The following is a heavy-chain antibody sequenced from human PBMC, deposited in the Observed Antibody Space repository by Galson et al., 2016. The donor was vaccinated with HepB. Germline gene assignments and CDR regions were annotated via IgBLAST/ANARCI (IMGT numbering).Heavy chain of an antibody. Sequence: WWNRVRQPPGKGLEWIGEIYHSGYTSYHPSLKSRVTISVDKSKNQFSLKLSSVTAADTAVYFCAREPFISPWDYWGPGTLVTVSA. CDR3: AREPFISPWDY. V-gene: IGHV4-4*01. CDR1: W. CDR2: IYHSGYT. D-gene: IGHD2/OR15-2a*01. J-gene: IGHJ4*02.